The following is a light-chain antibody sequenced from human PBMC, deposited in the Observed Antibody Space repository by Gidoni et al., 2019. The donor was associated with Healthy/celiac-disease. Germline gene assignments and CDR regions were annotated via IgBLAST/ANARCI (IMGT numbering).Light chain of an antibody. Sequence: IVLTQYPGTLSLSPGERATLSCRASQSVSSSYLAWYQQKPGQAPRLLIYGASSRATGIPYRFSGSGSGTDFTLTISRLEPEDFAVYYCQQYGSSPPVYTFGQGTKLEIK. CDR2: GAS. CDR3: QQYGSSPPVYT. J-gene: IGKJ2*01. V-gene: IGKV3-20*01. CDR1: QSVSSSY.